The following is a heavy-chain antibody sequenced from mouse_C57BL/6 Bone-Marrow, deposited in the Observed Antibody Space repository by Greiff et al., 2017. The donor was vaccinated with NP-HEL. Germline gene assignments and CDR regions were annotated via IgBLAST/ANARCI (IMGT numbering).Heavy chain of an antibody. D-gene: IGHD1-1*01. CDR2: IHPNSGST. CDR1: GYTFTSYW. Sequence: QVQLQQPGAELVKPGASVKLSCKASGYTFTSYWMHWVKQRPGQGLEWIGMIHPNSGSTNYNEKFKSKATLTVDKSSSTAYMQLSSLTSEDSAVYYCVLRGYYGVSFAYWGQGTLVTVSA. V-gene: IGHV1-64*01. J-gene: IGHJ3*01. CDR3: VLRGYYGVSFAY.